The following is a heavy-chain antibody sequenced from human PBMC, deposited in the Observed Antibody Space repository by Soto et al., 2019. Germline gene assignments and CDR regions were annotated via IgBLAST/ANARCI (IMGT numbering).Heavy chain of an antibody. CDR1: GFTFSSYA. J-gene: IGHJ5*02. V-gene: IGHV3-23*01. D-gene: IGHD2-2*01. CDR3: AKGSSTSCYAYLGS. CDR2: ISGSGSGA. Sequence: GGSLRLSCAASGFTFSSYAMSWVRQAPGKGLEWVSVISGSGSGAYYADSVKGRFTISRDNSENALYLQMSSLRAEDTAVYYCAKGSSTSCYAYLGSWGRGTLVTVSS.